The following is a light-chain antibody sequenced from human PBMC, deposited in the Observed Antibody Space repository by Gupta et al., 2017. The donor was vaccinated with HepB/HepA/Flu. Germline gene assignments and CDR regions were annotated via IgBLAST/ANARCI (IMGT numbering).Light chain of an antibody. J-gene: IGKJ3*01. V-gene: IGKV1-39*01. CDR2: AAY. CDR1: QCISSY. CDR3: QQSNSTPPCT. Sequence: DFQLPQSPSSLLASVGARVTITCRASQCISSYLICYQQKPGKAPNLLIYAAYNLQSGVPSRFSGSGSCTDFTLTIISLQPEDFATYYCQQSNSTPPCTFGPGTKVDVK.